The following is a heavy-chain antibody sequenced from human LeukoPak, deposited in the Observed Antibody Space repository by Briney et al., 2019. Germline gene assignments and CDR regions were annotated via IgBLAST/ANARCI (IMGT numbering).Heavy chain of an antibody. CDR1: GGTFSSYT. J-gene: IGHJ3*02. V-gene: IGHV1-69*06. D-gene: IGHD1-26*01. CDR2: IIPMFGTA. CDR3: ASPVVGVAGVAAFDI. Sequence: SVKVSCKASGGTFSSYTVSWVRQAPGQGPEWMGGIIPMFGTANYAQKFQGRVTITADKSTSTAYMELSSLRSEDTAVYYCASPVVGVAGVAAFDIWGQGTMVTVSS.